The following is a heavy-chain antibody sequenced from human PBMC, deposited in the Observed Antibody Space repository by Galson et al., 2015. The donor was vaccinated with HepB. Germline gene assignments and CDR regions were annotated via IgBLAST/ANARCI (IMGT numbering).Heavy chain of an antibody. J-gene: IGHJ5*02. Sequence: SLRLSCAASGFSISGYSMNWVRQAPGKGLEWLSYISGHRNTIYYTDAVKGRFTISRDNAKNSLFLQMNSLRVEDTAVYYCARERVMGWRQKSLGNLDPCGQGTLVTVSS. D-gene: IGHD2-21*02. CDR1: GFSISGYS. CDR2: ISGHRNTI. CDR3: ARERVMGWRQKSLGNLDP. V-gene: IGHV3-48*04.